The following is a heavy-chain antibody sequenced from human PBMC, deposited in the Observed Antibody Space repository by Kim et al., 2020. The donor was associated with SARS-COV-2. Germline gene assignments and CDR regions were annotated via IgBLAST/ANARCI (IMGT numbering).Heavy chain of an antibody. Sequence: SETLSLTCTVSGGSLSSSGYYWSWFRQHPGKGLEWIGYIYYRGSTYYSPSLKSRLTISVDTSKNQFSLKLSSVSAADTAVYYCARDYDSRGYYDIWGQGILVTVSS. J-gene: IGHJ4*02. CDR1: GGSLSSSGYY. V-gene: IGHV4-31*03. CDR3: ARDYDSRGYYDI. CDR2: IYYRGST. D-gene: IGHD3-22*01.